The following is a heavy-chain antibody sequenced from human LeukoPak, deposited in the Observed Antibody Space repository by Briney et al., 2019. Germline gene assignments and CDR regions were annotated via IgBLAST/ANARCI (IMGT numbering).Heavy chain of an antibody. D-gene: IGHD3-3*01. CDR1: GFTFSSYS. Sequence: GGSLRLSCAASGFTFSSYSMNWVRQAPGKGLEWVSSMSSSSSYIYYADSVKGRFTISRDNAKNSLYLQMNSLRAEDTAVYYCAREGRCLEWLSNYYYYYYMDVWGKGTTVTVSS. V-gene: IGHV3-21*01. CDR3: AREGRCLEWLSNYYYYYYMDV. CDR2: MSSSSSYI. J-gene: IGHJ6*03.